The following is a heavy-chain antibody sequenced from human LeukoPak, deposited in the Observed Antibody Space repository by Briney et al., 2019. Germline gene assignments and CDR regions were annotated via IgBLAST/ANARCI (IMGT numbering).Heavy chain of an antibody. CDR3: ASVDSSGYYKD. CDR1: GGSISSYY. Sequence: SETLSLTCTVSGGSISSYYWSWIRRPPGKGLEWIGYIYYSGSTNYNPSLKSRVTISVDTSKNQFSLKLSSVTAADTAVYYCASVDSSGYYKDWGQGTLVTVSS. CDR2: IYYSGST. D-gene: IGHD3-22*01. J-gene: IGHJ4*02. V-gene: IGHV4-59*01.